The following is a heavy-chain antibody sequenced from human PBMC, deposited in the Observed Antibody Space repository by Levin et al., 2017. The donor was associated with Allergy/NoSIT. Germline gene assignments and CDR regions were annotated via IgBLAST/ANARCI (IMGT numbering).Heavy chain of an antibody. CDR2: TRNKANSYTT. J-gene: IGHJ4*02. Sequence: SCAASGFTLSDHYMDWVRQAPGKGLEWVGRTRNKANSYTTEYAASVKGRFTISRDDSKSSLYLQMNSLKAEDTAVYYCVRGYNSFDSWGQGTLVTVSS. CDR3: VRGYNSFDS. V-gene: IGHV3-72*01. CDR1: GFTLSDHY. D-gene: IGHD5-24*01.